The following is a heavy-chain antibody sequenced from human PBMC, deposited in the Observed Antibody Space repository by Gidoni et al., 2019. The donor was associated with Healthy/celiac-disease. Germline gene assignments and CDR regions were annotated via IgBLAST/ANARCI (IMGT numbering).Heavy chain of an antibody. CDR2: IRSKAYGGTT. J-gene: IGHJ6*02. CDR3: TRAPIGLVVVPAAIHYGMDV. V-gene: IGHV3-49*05. CDR1: GFTFGDYA. Sequence: EVQLVESGGGLVKPGRSLRLSCTASGFTFGDYAMSWFRQAPGKGLEWVGFIRSKAYGGTTEYAASVKGRFTISRDDSKSIAYLQMNSLKTEDTAVYYCTRAPIGLVVVPAAIHYGMDVWGQGTTVTVSS. D-gene: IGHD2-2*01.